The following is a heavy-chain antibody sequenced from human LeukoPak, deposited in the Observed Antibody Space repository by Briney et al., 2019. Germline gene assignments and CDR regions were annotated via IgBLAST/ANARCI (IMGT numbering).Heavy chain of an antibody. CDR3: AKVFSSSIVVTPFDY. J-gene: IGHJ4*02. CDR2: ISGNSGST. V-gene: IGHV3-23*01. CDR1: GFTFSSYV. Sequence: PGGSLRLSCVASGFTFSSYVMSWVRQAPGKGLEWVSAISGNSGSTYYADSVKGRFTISRDNSKNTLYLQMNSLRAEDTAVYYCAKVFSSSIVVTPFDYWGQGTLVTVSS. D-gene: IGHD2-2*01.